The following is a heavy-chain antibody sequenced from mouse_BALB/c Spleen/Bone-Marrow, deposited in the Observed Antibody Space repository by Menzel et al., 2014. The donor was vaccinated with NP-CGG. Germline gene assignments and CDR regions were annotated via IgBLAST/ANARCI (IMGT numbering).Heavy chain of an antibody. Sequence: EVKLVESGGGLVQPGGSRKLSCAASGFTFSDYGMAWVRQAPGKGPEWVAFISNLAYSIYYADTVTGRSTISRENAKNTLYLEMSSLRSEDTAMYYCARDQVYYYGSSYGYFDVWGAGTTVTVSS. CDR1: GFTFSDYG. J-gene: IGHJ1*01. V-gene: IGHV5-15*02. CDR3: ARDQVYYYGSSYGYFDV. D-gene: IGHD1-1*01. CDR2: ISNLAYSI.